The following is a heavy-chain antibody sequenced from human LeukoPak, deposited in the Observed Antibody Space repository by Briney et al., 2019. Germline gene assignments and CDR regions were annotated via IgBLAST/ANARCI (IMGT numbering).Heavy chain of an antibody. V-gene: IGHV3-15*01. D-gene: IGHD3-22*01. CDR3: TTVRPGTSGYSY. J-gene: IGHJ4*02. CDR2: IKSKAAGGTT. CDR1: GFTFSDAW. Sequence: GGSLRLSCAASGFTFSDAWMTWVRQAPGKGLEWVGRIKSKAAGGTTDYAAPVKGRFTISRDDSKNTVLLQMNSLKTEDTAVYYCTTVRPGTSGYSYWGQGTLVTVSS.